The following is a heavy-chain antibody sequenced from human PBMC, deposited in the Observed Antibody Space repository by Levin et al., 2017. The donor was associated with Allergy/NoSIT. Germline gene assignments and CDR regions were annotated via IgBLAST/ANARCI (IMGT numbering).Heavy chain of an antibody. Sequence: SETLSLTCAISGDSVSSYNAAWNWIRQSPSRGLEWLGRTYYRSQWYNDYAESVKSRITINPDTSKNQFSLQLSSVTPEDTAVYFCAAERHSFDYNSNWFDYWGQGTLVTVSS. CDR1: GDSVSSYNAA. D-gene: IGHD1-1*01. V-gene: IGHV6-1*01. CDR3: AAERHSFDYNSNWFDY. J-gene: IGHJ4*02. CDR2: TYYRSQWYN.